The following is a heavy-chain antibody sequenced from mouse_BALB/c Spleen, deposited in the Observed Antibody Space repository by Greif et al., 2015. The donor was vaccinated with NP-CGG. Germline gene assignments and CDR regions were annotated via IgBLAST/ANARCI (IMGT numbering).Heavy chain of an antibody. V-gene: IGHV6-6*02. CDR2: IRLKSNNYAT. Sequence: EVQLVESGGGLVQPGGSMKLSCVASGFTSSNYWMNWVRQSPEKGLEWIGEIRLKSNNYATHYAESVKGRFTISRDDSKSSVYLQMNNLRAEDTGIYYCTRSLLRSLDVWGAGTTVTVSS. D-gene: IGHD1-2*01. CDR1: GFTSSNYW. J-gene: IGHJ1*01. CDR3: TRSLLRSLDV.